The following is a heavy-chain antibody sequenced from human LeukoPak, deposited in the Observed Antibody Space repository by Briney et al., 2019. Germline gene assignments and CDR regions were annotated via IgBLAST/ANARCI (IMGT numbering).Heavy chain of an antibody. Sequence: ASVKVSCKASGGTFSSYAISWVRQAPGQGLEWMGGIIPIFGTANYAQKFQGRVTITADESTSTAYMEPSSLRSEDTAVYYCAKNGGDYGPLDYWGQGTLVTVSS. V-gene: IGHV1-69*13. CDR1: GGTFSSYA. CDR3: AKNGGDYGPLDY. J-gene: IGHJ4*02. D-gene: IGHD2-21*02. CDR2: IIPIFGTA.